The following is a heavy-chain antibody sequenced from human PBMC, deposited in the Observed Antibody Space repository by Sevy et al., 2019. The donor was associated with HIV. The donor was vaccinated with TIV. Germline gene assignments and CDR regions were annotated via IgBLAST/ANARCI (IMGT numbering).Heavy chain of an antibody. Sequence: GGSLRLSCVASGFTFSYYGMHWVRQAPGKGLEWVAVISYDGNNKYYADSVKGRFTISRDNSKNTLYVQMNSLRVEDTAVYYCAREAIGGTHYNVHGMDVWGQGTTVTVSS. D-gene: IGHD3-10*02. V-gene: IGHV3-30*03. CDR1: GFTFSYYG. CDR2: ISYDGNNK. CDR3: AREAIGGTHYNVHGMDV. J-gene: IGHJ6*02.